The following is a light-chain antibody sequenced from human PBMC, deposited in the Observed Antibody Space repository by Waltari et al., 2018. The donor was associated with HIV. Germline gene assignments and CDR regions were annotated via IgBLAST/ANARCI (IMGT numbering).Light chain of an antibody. CDR2: KTS. J-gene: IGKJ2*01. Sequence: DVQLTQSPSTRSAGVGEKATTTCRASQIIDNWLAWYQQKPGKPPKLLIYKTSYLESGVPSRFSGSVSGADFTLIIDGLQPDDFATYYCQQYNSHSYAFGQGTKVDVK. V-gene: IGKV1-5*03. CDR1: QIIDNW. CDR3: QQYNSHSYA.